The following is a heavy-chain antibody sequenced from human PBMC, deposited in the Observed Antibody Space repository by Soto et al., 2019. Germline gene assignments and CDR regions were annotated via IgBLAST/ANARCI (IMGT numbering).Heavy chain of an antibody. CDR1: GYSVTSSDYS. Sequence: SETLSLTCSVSGYSVTSSDYSWAWIRQPPGKGLEWIGSMFYSGLTYYNLSLKSRVTLSVDTSKNQFSVRLNSVTAADTAVYYCAPLSVSLSGPYGIHVWGQGTTVTVSS. V-gene: IGHV4-39*01. CDR2: MFYSGLT. J-gene: IGHJ6*02. D-gene: IGHD2-15*01. CDR3: APLSVSLSGPYGIHV.